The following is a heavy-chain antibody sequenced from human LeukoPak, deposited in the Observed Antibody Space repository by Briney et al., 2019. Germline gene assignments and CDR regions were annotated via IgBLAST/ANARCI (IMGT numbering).Heavy chain of an antibody. CDR1: GFTFDDYA. CDR2: ISWNSGSI. V-gene: IGHV3-9*01. CDR3: ARDRGSWTVQDAFDI. D-gene: IGHD3/OR15-3a*01. Sequence: GGSLRLSCAASGFTFDDYAMHWVRQAPGKGLEWVSGISWNSGSIGYADSVKGRFTISRDNAKNSLYLQMNSLRADDTAVYYCARDRGSWTVQDAFDIWGQGTMVTVSS. J-gene: IGHJ3*02.